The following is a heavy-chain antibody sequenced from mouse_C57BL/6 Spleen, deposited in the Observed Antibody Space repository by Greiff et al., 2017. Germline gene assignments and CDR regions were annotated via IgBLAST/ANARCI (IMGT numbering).Heavy chain of an antibody. CDR1: GYAFSSSW. CDR2: IYPGDGDT. J-gene: IGHJ4*01. Sequence: QVQLQQSGPELVKPGASVKISCKASGYAFSSSWMNWVKQRPGKGLEWIGRIYPGDGDTNYNGKFKGKATLTADKSSSTAYMQLSSLTSEDSAVYFCARWGIYDYDGLYYARDYWGQGTSVTVSS. D-gene: IGHD2-4*01. CDR3: ARWGIYDYDGLYYARDY. V-gene: IGHV1-82*01.